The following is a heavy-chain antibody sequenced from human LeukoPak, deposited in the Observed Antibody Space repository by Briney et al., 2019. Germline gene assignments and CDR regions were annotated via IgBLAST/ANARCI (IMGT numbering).Heavy chain of an antibody. D-gene: IGHD4-17*01. CDR1: GFTFSDYY. Sequence: TGGSLRLSCAPSGFTFSDYYMSWIRQAPGEGLEWVSYISGSSRYTIYTDSVTGRLSISRDNAKNSLYQQMNSRGAEDTVVYYWARVTLYAESALDYWGQGTLVTVSS. CDR2: ISGSSRYT. J-gene: IGHJ4*02. CDR3: ARVTLYAESALDY. V-gene: IGHV3-11*06.